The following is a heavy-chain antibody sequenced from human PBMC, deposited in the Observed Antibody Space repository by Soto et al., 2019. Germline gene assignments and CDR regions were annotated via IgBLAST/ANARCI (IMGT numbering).Heavy chain of an antibody. CDR3: NSYPDFWVGLTPL. V-gene: IGHV3-15*07. D-gene: IGHD3-3*01. Sequence: EVQLVESGGGLVQPGGSLRLSCAASGFSITNTWMHWVRQAPGKGLEWVGRVKSKADGGTADYAAPVKGRFTVSRDDSKNTQYLQMNSLKMDDTVVYYCNSYPDFWVGLTPLWGQGTLVTVSS. J-gene: IGHJ4*02. CDR2: VKSKADGGTA. CDR1: GFSITNTW.